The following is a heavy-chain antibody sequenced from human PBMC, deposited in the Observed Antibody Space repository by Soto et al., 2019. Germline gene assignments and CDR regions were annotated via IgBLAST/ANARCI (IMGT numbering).Heavy chain of an antibody. Sequence: AGGSLRLSCAASGFTFSSYAMSWARQAPGKGLEWVPAISGSGGSTYYAESVKGRFTISRDNSKNTLYLQMNSLRAEDTAVYYCANDLFPSLYIVVVVPGAFDIWGQGTMVTVSS. CDR3: ANDLFPSLYIVVVVPGAFDI. CDR1: GFTFSSYA. D-gene: IGHD2-15*01. V-gene: IGHV3-23*01. J-gene: IGHJ3*02. CDR2: ISGSGGST.